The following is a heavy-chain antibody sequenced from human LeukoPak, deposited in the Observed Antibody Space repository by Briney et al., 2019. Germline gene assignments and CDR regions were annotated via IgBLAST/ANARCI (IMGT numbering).Heavy chain of an antibody. V-gene: IGHV3-21*01. CDR3: AREAGTGERWYFDL. CDR2: IDTSTTYM. D-gene: IGHD7-27*01. J-gene: IGHJ2*01. Sequence: SGGSQRLSCAASGFTFSSYGMNWVRQAPGKGLEWVSSIDTSTTYMTYADSVKGRFTISRDNARNSLYLQMNSLRAEDTAVYYCAREAGTGERWYFDLWGRGTLVTVSS. CDR1: GFTFSSYG.